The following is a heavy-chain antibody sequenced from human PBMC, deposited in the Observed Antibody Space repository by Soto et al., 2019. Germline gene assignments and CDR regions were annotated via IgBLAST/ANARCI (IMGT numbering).Heavy chain of an antibody. V-gene: IGHV6-1*01. CDR3: AGMQEGALAF. J-gene: IGHJ4*02. D-gene: IGHD1-26*01. CDR1: GDSVSSNSAA. Sequence: SQTLSLTCAISGDSVSSNSAAWNWIRQSPSRGLEWLGRTYYRSKWYNEYAVSVKSRITIKPDTSKKQFSLQLSSVIPEDTAVYYCAGMQEGALAFWGQGTLVTVSS. CDR2: TYYRSKWYN.